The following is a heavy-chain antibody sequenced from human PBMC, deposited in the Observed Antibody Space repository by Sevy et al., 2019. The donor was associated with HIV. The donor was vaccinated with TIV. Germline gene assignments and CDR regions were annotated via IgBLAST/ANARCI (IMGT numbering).Heavy chain of an antibody. V-gene: IGHV4-59*01. CDR3: ARGTYCTGGTCPGGWFDP. D-gene: IGHD2-15*01. Sequence: SETLSLTCTVSGGSINNYYWSWIRQPPGKGLEWIGYIYYSGPTNYNPSPKSRVTISVDTSKNQFSLKLSSVTAADTAVYYCARGTYCTGGTCPGGWFDPWGQGTLVTVSS. CDR1: GGSINNYY. J-gene: IGHJ5*02. CDR2: IYYSGPT.